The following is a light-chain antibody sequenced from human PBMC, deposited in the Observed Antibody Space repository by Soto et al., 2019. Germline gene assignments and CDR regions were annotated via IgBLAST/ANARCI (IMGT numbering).Light chain of an antibody. CDR2: DVS. J-gene: IGLJ1*01. CDR1: SSVVGGSIY. Sequence: QSALTQPAFVSGSSGQSITISCTGTSSVVGGSIYVSWYKQHPGKAPKLMIYDVSNRPSGVSNRISGSKSGNTASLTISGIQPEDEADYYCSSFTSTSTYIFGTGTKVTVL. CDR3: SSFTSTSTYI. V-gene: IGLV2-14*01.